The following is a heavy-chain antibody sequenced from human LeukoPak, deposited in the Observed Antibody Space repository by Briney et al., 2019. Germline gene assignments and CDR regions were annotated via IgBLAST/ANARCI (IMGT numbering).Heavy chain of an antibody. CDR3: ARARVLPAAYYYYYGMDV. D-gene: IGHD2-2*01. J-gene: IGHJ6*02. Sequence: ASVKVSCKASGYTFTSYAMHWVRQAPGQRLEWMGWINAGNGNTKYSQKFQGRVTITRDTSASTAYMELSSLRSEDTAVYYCARARVLPAAYYYYYGMDVWGQGTTVTVSS. CDR2: INAGNGNT. CDR1: GYTFTSYA. V-gene: IGHV1-3*01.